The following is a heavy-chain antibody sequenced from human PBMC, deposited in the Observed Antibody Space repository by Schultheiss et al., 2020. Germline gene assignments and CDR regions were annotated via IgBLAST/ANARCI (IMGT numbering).Heavy chain of an antibody. Sequence: GGSLRLSCEASGFTVNNKFMNWVRQAPGKGLEWVSVIYSVYSGGNTEYADSVKGRFIISRQNSKNTLYLEMNGLRPEDTAVYYCARAKPDWGWSWYFDLWGRGTLVTVSS. V-gene: IGHV3-53*04. J-gene: IGHJ2*01. CDR2: IYSVYSGGNT. CDR1: GFTVNNKF. CDR3: ARAKPDWGWSWYFDL. D-gene: IGHD7-27*01.